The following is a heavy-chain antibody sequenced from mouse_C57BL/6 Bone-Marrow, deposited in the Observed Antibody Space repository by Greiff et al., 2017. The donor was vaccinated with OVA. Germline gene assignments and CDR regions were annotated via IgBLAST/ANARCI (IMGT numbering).Heavy chain of an antibody. V-gene: IGHV1-37*01. D-gene: IGHD2-4*01. CDR2: INPYNGDP. CDR1: GYSFTGYF. J-gene: IGHJ4*01. CDR3: ARGLRRGYAMDY. Sequence: EVKVVESGPELVKPGASVKISCKASGYSFTGYFMNWVKQSHGKSLEWIGRINPYNGDPFYNQKFKGKATLTVDKSSSTAHMELLSLTSEDVAVDYCARGLRRGYAMDYWGQGTSVTVSA.